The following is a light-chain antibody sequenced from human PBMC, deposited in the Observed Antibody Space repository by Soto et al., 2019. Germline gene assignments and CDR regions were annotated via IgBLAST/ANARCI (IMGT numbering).Light chain of an antibody. CDR1: SSDVGGYNY. CDR2: EVR. J-gene: IGLJ3*02. Sequence: QSALTQPASVSGSPGQSITISCTGTSSDVGGYNYVSWYQHHPGKAPKLLIYEVRVRPSGVSIRFSGSKSANTASLTISGLQAEDEADYYCSSYTTTSTLRVFGGGTKLTVL. V-gene: IGLV2-14*01. CDR3: SSYTTTSTLRV.